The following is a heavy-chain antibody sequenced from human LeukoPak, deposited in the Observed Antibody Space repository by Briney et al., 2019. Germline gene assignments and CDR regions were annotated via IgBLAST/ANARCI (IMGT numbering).Heavy chain of an antibody. D-gene: IGHD6-25*01. CDR3: ARDAAVFDY. Sequence: GGSLRLSCTASGFTFGTYWMGWVRQAPGKGLEWVANINQDGSEKYYVDSLKGRFTISRDNAKNSLYLQMNSLRVEDTAVYYCARDAAVFDYWGQGTLVTVSS. CDR1: GFTFGTYW. V-gene: IGHV3-7*01. CDR2: INQDGSEK. J-gene: IGHJ4*02.